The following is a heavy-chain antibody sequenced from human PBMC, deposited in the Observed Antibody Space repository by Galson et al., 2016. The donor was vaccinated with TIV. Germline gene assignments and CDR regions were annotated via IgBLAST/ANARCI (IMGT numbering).Heavy chain of an antibody. CDR3: ARGSDYSGNSPSDY. D-gene: IGHD4-23*01. CDR1: GGIFFSNA. V-gene: IGHV1-69*13. CDR2: INPIFNIP. Sequence: SVKVSCKASGGIFFSNAISWVRQAPGQGLEWMGVINPIFNIPNYAQKFQGRVTITADASTSTAYMELSSLSSDDTAVYYCARGSDYSGNSPSDYWGQGTLVTVSS. J-gene: IGHJ4*02.